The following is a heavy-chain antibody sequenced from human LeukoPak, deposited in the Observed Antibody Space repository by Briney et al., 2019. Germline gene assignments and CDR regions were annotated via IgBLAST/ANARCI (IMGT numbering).Heavy chain of an antibody. CDR2: ISYDGSNK. D-gene: IGHD3-10*01. CDR1: GFTFSSYG. Sequence: PGGSLRLSCAASGFTFSSYGMHWVREAPGKGLERVAVISYDGSNKFYADSVKGRFTTSRDNSKNTLYLQMNSLRAEDTAVYYCAKEDSYGSGSYGYWGQGTLVTVSS. CDR3: AKEDSYGSGSYGY. J-gene: IGHJ4*02. V-gene: IGHV3-30*18.